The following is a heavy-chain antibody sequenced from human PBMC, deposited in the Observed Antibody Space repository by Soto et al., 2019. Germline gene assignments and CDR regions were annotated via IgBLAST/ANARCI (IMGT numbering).Heavy chain of an antibody. CDR1: GYTFSAFD. Sequence: QAHLEKSGAELKRPGASVKVSCKASGYTFSAFDINWLRQASGQGPEWMGWMNAKSGDTLFPQRFQGKLNMTWDTSLSSAYVKLGSLSLDDTAIYYCARGNPFNYAGFDFWAQGTT. J-gene: IGHJ6*02. CDR2: MNAKSGDT. D-gene: IGHD3-16*01. CDR3: ARGNPFNYAGFDF. V-gene: IGHV1-8*01.